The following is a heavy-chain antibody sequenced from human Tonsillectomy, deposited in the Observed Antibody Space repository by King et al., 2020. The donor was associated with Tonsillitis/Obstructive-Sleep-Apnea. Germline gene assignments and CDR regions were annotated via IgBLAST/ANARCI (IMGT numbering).Heavy chain of an antibody. D-gene: IGHD3-3*01. CDR3: ARILGSEWLGWDRGGPWVPMCRDAFDI. J-gene: IGHJ3*02. Sequence: TLKESGPALVKPTQTLTLSCTFSWFSLSTSGMCVSWVRQPPGQALEWLARVDWVDEKYYRTSLQTRLTLSQDTSKNQVVLTMINMDPVDTATYYCARILGSEWLGWDRGGPWVPMCRDAFDIWGQGTMVTVSS. CDR2: VDWVDEK. V-gene: IGHV2-70*11. CDR1: WFSLSTSGMC.